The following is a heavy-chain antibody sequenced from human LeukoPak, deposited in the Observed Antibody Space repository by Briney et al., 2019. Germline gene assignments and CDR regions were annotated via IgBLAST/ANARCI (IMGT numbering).Heavy chain of an antibody. Sequence: GGSLRLSCVASGFTVSSNYMSWVRQAPGKGLEWVSAIFSGGSTFYADSVTGRFTISKDNSKNTVYLEMNSLRAEDKAVYYCGRGLKSSGWYEHFDYWGQGTLLTVSS. J-gene: IGHJ4*02. CDR3: GRGLKSSGWYEHFDY. V-gene: IGHV3-53*01. CDR1: GFTVSSNY. D-gene: IGHD6-19*01. CDR2: IFSGGST.